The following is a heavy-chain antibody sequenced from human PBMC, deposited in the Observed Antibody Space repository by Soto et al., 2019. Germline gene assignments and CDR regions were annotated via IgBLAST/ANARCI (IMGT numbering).Heavy chain of an antibody. V-gene: IGHV1-69*13. CDR2: IIPIFGTA. CDR1: GGTFSSYA. D-gene: IGHD2-2*02. J-gene: IGHJ6*02. Sequence: GASVKVSCKASGGTFSSYAISWVRQAPGQGLEWMGGIIPIFGTANYAQKFQGRVTITADESTSTAYMELSSLRPEDTAVYYCARDRGVVPAAIGSQSMDVWGQGTTVTVSS. CDR3: ARDRGVVPAAIGSQSMDV.